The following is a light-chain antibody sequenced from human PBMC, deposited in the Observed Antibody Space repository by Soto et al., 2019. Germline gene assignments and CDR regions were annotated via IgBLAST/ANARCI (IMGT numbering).Light chain of an antibody. Sequence: IQLTQSPSSLSASVGDRVTITCRASQGISSYLAWYQQKPGKAPKLLLYAASTLQSGVPSRFSGSGSGTDFTLNISRLQHEDFATYYCQQLKSYPFTFGPGTKVDIK. CDR1: QGISSY. CDR2: AAS. CDR3: QQLKSYPFT. V-gene: IGKV1-9*01. J-gene: IGKJ3*01.